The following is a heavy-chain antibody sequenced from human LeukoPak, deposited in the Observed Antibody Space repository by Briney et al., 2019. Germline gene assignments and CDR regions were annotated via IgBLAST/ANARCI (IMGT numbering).Heavy chain of an antibody. Sequence: GGSLRLSCAASGFTFSSYAMHWVRQAPGKGLEWVAVISYDGSNKYYADSVKGRFTISRDNSKNTLYLQMNSLRAEDTAVYYCARAGEGSYYYFDYWGQGTLVTVSS. D-gene: IGHD1-26*01. CDR1: GFTFSSYA. J-gene: IGHJ4*02. CDR3: ARAGEGSYYYFDY. CDR2: ISYDGSNK. V-gene: IGHV3-30-3*01.